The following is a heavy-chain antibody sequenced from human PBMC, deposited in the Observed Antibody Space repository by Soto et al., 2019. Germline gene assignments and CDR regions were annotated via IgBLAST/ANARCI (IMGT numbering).Heavy chain of an antibody. CDR3: ATKWYGSGSLPYMVTH. CDR2: ISSSGSTI. CDR1: GFTFSDYY. D-gene: IGHD3-10*01. V-gene: IGHV3-11*01. J-gene: IGHJ4*02. Sequence: PGGSLRLSCAASGFTFSDYYMSWIRQAPGKGLEWVSYISSSGSTIYYADSVKGRFTISRDNAKNSLYLQMNSLRAEDTAVYYCATKWYGSGSLPYMVTHWGQGTLVTVSS.